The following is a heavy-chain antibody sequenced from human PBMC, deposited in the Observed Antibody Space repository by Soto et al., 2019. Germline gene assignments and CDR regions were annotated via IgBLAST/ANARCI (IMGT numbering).Heavy chain of an antibody. Sequence: QVQLVQSGAEVKKPGSSVKVSCKASGGTFSSYAISWVRQAPGQGLEWMGGIIPIFGTANYAQNFQGRVTMTADESTSTAYMELSSLRSEDTAVYYCARGGSYYYESSGSLPPFDYLGQGTLVNVSS. CDR3: ARGGSYYYESSGSLPPFDY. D-gene: IGHD3-22*01. J-gene: IGHJ4*02. CDR1: GGTFSSYA. V-gene: IGHV1-69*01. CDR2: IIPIFGTA.